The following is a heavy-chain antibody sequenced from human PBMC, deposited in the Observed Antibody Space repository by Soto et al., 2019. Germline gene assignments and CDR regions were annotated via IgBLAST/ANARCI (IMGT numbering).Heavy chain of an antibody. CDR2: TYYRSKWNN. Sequence: SQTLSLTCAISGDSVSSNSAAWNWIRQSPSRGLEWLGRTYYRSKWNNDYALSVKSRITINPDTPKNQFSLHLYSVTPADTAVYYCARRRTPRTTIFGATNWFDPWGQGTLVTVSS. CDR1: GDSVSSNSAA. CDR3: ARRRTPRTTIFGATNWFDP. V-gene: IGHV6-1*01. J-gene: IGHJ5*02. D-gene: IGHD3-3*01.